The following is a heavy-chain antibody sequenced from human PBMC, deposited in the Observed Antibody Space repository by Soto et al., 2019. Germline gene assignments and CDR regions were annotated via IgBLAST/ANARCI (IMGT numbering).Heavy chain of an antibody. CDR3: SRGRFDYGDDYYYYGMDV. D-gene: IGHD4-17*01. V-gene: IGHV4-4*02. CDR2: IYHSGST. CDR1: GGSISSSNW. Sequence: QVQLQESGPGLVKPSGTLSLTCAVSGGSISSSNWWSWVRQPPGKGLEWIGEIYHSGSTNYNPSLKSRLTIIVDETTKQFSLKLSSVATAAKAVYYYSRGRFDYGDDYYYYGMDVWGQGTTVTVSS. J-gene: IGHJ6*02.